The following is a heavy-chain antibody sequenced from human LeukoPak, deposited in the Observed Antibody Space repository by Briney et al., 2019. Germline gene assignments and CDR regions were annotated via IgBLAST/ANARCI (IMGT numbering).Heavy chain of an antibody. J-gene: IGHJ4*02. CDR3: ARDAGGLGPTSDY. V-gene: IGHV3-74*01. CDR2: ITSDGSTT. CDR1: GFAFSTYW. D-gene: IGHD1-26*01. Sequence: GGSLRLSCAASGFAFSTYWMHWFRQAPGKGLVWVPRITSDGSTTTYADSVKGRFTISRDNAKNTLFLQMNSLRAEDTAVYFCARDAGGLGPTSDYWGQGTLVTVSS.